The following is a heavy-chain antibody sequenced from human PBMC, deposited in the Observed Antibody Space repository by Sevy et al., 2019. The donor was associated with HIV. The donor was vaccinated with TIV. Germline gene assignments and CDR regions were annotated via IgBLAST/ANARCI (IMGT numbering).Heavy chain of an antibody. CDR2: INSDDTSI. J-gene: IGHJ4*02. CDR1: GFPFSSHW. CDR3: ARGWGVAFDY. Sequence: GGSLRLSCEASGFPFSSHWMHWVRQGPGQGLVWVSGINSDDTSIPYADSVKGRFTISRDNVKNTLYLQMSSLRAEDTALYYCARGWGVAFDYWGQGTLVTVSS. D-gene: IGHD3-10*01. V-gene: IGHV3-74*01.